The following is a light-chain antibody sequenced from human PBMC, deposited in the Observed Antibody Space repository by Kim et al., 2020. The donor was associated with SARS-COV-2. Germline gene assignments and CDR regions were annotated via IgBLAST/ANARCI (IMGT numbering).Light chain of an antibody. Sequence: TRTDSGTPSSDRHGSNEVKWYQRRRSSPTTPVIYEANQTPTGNPEPFSGSIDSSSNSASLTISGLKTEDEADYYCHYYDNSNHWVFGGGPQLTVL. CDR3: HYYDNSNHWV. V-gene: IGLV6-57*01. J-gene: IGLJ3*02. CDR2: EAN. CDR1: SDRHGSNE.